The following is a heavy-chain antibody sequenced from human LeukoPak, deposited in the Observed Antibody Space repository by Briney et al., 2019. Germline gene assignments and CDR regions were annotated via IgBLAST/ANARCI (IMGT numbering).Heavy chain of an antibody. V-gene: IGHV4-31*03. J-gene: IGHJ5*02. CDR1: GVSISSGGYC. Sequence: TLSLTCTVSGVSISSGGYCWSWLRQHPGKGLEWIGYIYYSGSTYYNPSLKSRVTISVDTSKNQFSLKLSSVTAADTAVYYCARRSPLNWFDPWGQGTLVTVSS. CDR2: IYYSGST. CDR3: ARRSPLNWFDP.